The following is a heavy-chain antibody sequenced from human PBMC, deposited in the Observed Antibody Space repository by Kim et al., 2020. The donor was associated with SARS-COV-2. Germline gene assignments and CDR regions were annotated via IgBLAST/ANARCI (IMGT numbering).Heavy chain of an antibody. CDR2: IYTDGSST. D-gene: IGHD2-15*01. V-gene: IGHV3-74*01. Sequence: GGSLRLSCAASGFTFSTYWMYWVRQAPGKGLVCVSRIYTDGSSTTYADSVKGRFTISRDNAKNTLYLQMNRLRGEDTAVYYCARGDISYGMDVWGQGATVTGSS. CDR3: ARGDISYGMDV. J-gene: IGHJ6*02. CDR1: GFTFSTYW.